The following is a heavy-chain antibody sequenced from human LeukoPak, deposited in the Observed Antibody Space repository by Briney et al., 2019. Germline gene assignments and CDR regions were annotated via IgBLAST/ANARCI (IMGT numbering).Heavy chain of an antibody. D-gene: IGHD2-15*01. CDR1: GGTFSSYA. V-gene: IGHV1-69*05. J-gene: IGHJ3*02. CDR3: ARRHSGEEAFDI. Sequence: ASVKVSCKASGGTFSSYAISWVRQAPGQGLEWMGRIIPIFGTANYAQKFQGRVTITTDESTSTAYMELSSLRSEDTAVYYCARRHSGEEAFDIWGQGTMVTVSS. CDR2: IIPIFGTA.